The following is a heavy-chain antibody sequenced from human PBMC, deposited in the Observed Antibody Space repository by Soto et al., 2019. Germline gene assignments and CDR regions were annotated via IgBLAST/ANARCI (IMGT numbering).Heavy chain of an antibody. Sequence: QINLIESGPTLVKPTQTLTLTCTFSGFSLSTSGAAVGWVRQPPGRALEWLALIYWDGDKRYNASLGNRLTITYDTSMNQVGLTLTNVDPADTATYYCAHRATMTIFGLIIDNGIWFDPWGQGTRVIVSS. CDR2: IYWDGDK. CDR1: GFSLSTSGAA. J-gene: IGHJ5*02. V-gene: IGHV2-5*02. D-gene: IGHD3-3*01. CDR3: AHRATMTIFGLIIDNGIWFDP.